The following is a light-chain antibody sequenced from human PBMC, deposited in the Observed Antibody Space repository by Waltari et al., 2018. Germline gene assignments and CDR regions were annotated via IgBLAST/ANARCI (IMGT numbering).Light chain of an antibody. Sequence: EIVLTQSPGTLSLSPGERATLSCRASQSVSNNYLSWYQANPGQAPRLLIYAVSHRAPGIPDRFSGGGSGTDFTLTISRLEPEDFAVYYCQQYGGSPKYTFGQGTKLEIK. CDR2: AVS. V-gene: IGKV3-20*01. CDR1: QSVSNNY. J-gene: IGKJ2*01. CDR3: QQYGGSPKYT.